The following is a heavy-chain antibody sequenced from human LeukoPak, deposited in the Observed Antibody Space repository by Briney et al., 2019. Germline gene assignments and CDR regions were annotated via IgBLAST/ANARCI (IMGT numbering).Heavy chain of an antibody. Sequence: ASVKVSCKASGYTFTGYYMHWVRQAPGQGLEWMGWINPNSGGTNYAQKFQGRVTMTRGTSISTAYMELSRLRSDDTAVYYCARDLPEGGIAAAGALDYWGQGTLVTVSS. CDR1: GYTFTGYY. CDR2: INPNSGGT. D-gene: IGHD6-13*01. J-gene: IGHJ4*02. V-gene: IGHV1-2*02. CDR3: ARDLPEGGIAAAGALDY.